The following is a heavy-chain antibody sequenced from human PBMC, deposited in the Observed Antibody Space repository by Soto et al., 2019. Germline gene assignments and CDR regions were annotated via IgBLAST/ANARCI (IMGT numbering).Heavy chain of an antibody. CDR3: ARDSLPMAPYYYYYGMDV. J-gene: IGHJ6*02. V-gene: IGHV4-31*03. CDR1: GGSISSGGYY. D-gene: IGHD3-10*01. Sequence: QVQLQESGPGLVKPSQTLSLTCTVSGGSISSGGYYWSWIRQHPGKGLEWIGYIYYSGSTYYNPSLKSRVTISVDTSKNQFSLKLSSVTAADTAVYYCARDSLPMAPYYYYYGMDVWGQGTTVTVSS. CDR2: IYYSGST.